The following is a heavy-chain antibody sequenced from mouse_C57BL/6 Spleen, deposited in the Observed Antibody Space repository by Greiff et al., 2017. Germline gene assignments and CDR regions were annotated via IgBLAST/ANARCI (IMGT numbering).Heavy chain of an antibody. D-gene: IGHD5-5*01. CDR1: GFTFSDYY. V-gene: IGHV5-16*01. CDR3: ARADYQYWYFCV. J-gene: IGHJ1*03. CDR2: INCASSST. Sequence: EVKVVESEGGLVQPGSSMKLSCTASGFTFSDYYMTWVRQVPEKGLEWVANINCASSSTYYLDTLKSRLIISTDNAKNILYLQMSSLKSEDTATYDCARADYQYWYFCVWGTGTTVTVAS.